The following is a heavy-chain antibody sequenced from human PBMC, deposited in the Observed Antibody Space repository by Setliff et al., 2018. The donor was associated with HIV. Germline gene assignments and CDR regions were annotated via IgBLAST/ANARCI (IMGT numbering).Heavy chain of an antibody. CDR3: ASEKVAWTVSDSFFEF. D-gene: IGHD2-15*01. J-gene: IGHJ4*02. CDR2: ISAGGYT. CDR1: GGSISIYY. Sequence: SETLSLTCTVSGGSISIYYWSWIRQLPGEGLEWIGRISAGGYTYYNPSLQSRVTISVDTSKNKFSLKLSSVTAADTAVYYCASEKVAWTVSDSFFEFWGQGTPVTVSS. V-gene: IGHV4-4*07.